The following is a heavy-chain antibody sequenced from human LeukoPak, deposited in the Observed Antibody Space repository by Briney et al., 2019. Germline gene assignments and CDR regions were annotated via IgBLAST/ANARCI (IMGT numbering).Heavy chain of an antibody. D-gene: IGHD2-2*01. V-gene: IGHV4-30-4*08. CDR1: GGSISSGDYF. CDR3: ARSVRSTSDAFDI. CDR2: IYYSGST. J-gene: IGHJ3*02. Sequence: PSETLSLTCTVSGGSISSGDYFWSWIRQPPGKGLEWIGYIYYSGSTYYNPSLKSRLTISVDTSKNQFSLKLSSVTAADTAVYYCARSVRSTSDAFDIWGQGTMVTVSS.